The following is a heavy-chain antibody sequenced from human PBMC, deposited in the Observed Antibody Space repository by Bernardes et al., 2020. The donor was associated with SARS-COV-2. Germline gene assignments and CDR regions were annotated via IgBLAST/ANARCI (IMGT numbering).Heavy chain of an antibody. V-gene: IGHV4-59*01. CDR1: GGSISSYY. J-gene: IGHJ2*01. CDR3: ASQTYCSSTSCYNLYFDL. Sequence: TLSLTCTVSGGSISSYYWSWIRQPPGKGLEWIGYIYYSGSTNYNPSLKSRVTISVDTSKNQFSLKLSSVTAADTAVYYCASQTYCSSTSCYNLYFDLWGRGTLVTVSS. CDR2: IYYSGST. D-gene: IGHD2-2*02.